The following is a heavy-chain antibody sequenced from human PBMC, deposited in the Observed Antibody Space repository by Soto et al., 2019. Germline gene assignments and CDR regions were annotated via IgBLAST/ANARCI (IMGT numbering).Heavy chain of an antibody. CDR2: IIPIFGTA. CDR3: ASTYVYIVATIGGYAFDI. V-gene: IGHV1-69*01. D-gene: IGHD5-12*01. Sequence: QVQLVQSGAAVKKPGSSVKVSCKASGGTFSSYAISWVRQAPGQGLEWMGGIIPIFGTANYAQKFQGRVTITADESTSTAYMELSSLRSEDTAVYYCASTYVYIVATIGGYAFDIWGQGTMVTVSS. J-gene: IGHJ3*02. CDR1: GGTFSSYA.